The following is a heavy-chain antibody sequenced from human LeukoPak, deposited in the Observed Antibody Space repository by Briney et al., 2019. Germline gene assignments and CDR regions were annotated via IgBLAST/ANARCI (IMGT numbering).Heavy chain of an antibody. J-gene: IGHJ4*02. CDR1: GFTFNNYA. D-gene: IGHD6-13*01. Sequence: GGSLRLSCAASGFTFNNYAMSWVRQAPGKGLEWVSGISWNSGSIGYADSVKGRFTISRDNAKNSLYLQMNSLRAEDTALYYCAKDIELAAAGTFDYWGQGTLVTVSS. V-gene: IGHV3-9*01. CDR3: AKDIELAAAGTFDY. CDR2: ISWNSGSI.